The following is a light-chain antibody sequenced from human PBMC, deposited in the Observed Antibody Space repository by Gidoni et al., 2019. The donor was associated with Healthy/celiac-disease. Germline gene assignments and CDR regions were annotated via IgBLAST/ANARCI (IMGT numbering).Light chain of an antibody. J-gene: IGLJ2*01. Sequence: SYVLTQPPSVSVAPGKTARITCGGNNIGSKSVHWYKQKPGQAPVLVSYYDSDRTAGIPERFSGANSGNTATRTSSRVEAGDEADYYCQVWDSRSDHGVFGGGTKLTVL. CDR1: NIGSKS. CDR3: QVWDSRSDHGV. CDR2: YDS. V-gene: IGLV3-21*04.